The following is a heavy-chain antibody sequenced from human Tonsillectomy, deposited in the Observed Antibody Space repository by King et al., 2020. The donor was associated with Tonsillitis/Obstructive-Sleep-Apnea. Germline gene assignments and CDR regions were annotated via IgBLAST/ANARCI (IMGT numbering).Heavy chain of an antibody. J-gene: IGHJ2*01. Sequence: VQLVESGGGLVQPGGSLRLSCAASGFTFSRYWMHWVRQAPGKGLVWVSRMNTDGSSSGSTIYYADSVKGRFTISRDNAKNSLYLQMNDLRAEDTAVYYCARDSLGWYFDLWGRGTLVSVSS. CDR2: MNTDGSSSGSTI. V-gene: IGHV3-74*01. D-gene: IGHD5-12*01. CDR3: ARDSLGWYFDL. CDR1: GFTFSRYW.